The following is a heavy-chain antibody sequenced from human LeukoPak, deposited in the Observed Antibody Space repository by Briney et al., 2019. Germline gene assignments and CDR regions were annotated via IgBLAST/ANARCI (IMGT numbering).Heavy chain of an antibody. D-gene: IGHD2-15*01. CDR2: ISSSSSYI. V-gene: IGHV3-21*01. J-gene: IGHJ4*02. Sequence: PGGSLRLSCAASGFTFSSYSMNWVRQAPGKGLEWVSSISSSSSYIYYADSVKGRFTISRDNAKNSRYLQMNSLRAEDTAVYYCASLVVHKFDYWGQGTLVTVSS. CDR3: ASLVVHKFDY. CDR1: GFTFSSYS.